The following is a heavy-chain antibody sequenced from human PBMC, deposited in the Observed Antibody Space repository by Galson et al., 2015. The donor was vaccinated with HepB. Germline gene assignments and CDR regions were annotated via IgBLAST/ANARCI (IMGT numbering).Heavy chain of an antibody. J-gene: IGHJ4*02. V-gene: IGHV3-23*01. CDR3: AKAPPNHCRGGSCYHYFDC. Sequence: SLRLSCAASGFTFSTYAMSWVRQAPGKGLEWVSAISDNGGTTDYADSVKGRLTISRDNSKNTLYLQMNSLRAEDTAVYYCAKAPPNHCRGGSCYHYFDCWGQGTLVTVSS. CDR2: ISDNGGTT. D-gene: IGHD2-15*01. CDR1: GFTFSTYA.